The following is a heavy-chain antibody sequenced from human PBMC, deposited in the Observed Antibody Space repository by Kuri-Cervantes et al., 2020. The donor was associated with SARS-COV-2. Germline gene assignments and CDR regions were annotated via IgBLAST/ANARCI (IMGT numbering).Heavy chain of an antibody. J-gene: IGHJ4*02. D-gene: IGHD6-19*01. CDR1: GFTFSDAW. V-gene: IGHV3-15*01. Sequence: GGSLRLSCAASGFTFSDAWMSWVRQTLGKGLEWIGRFKSKTAGGTIVYAAPVQGRFTISRDDSRNTLYLQMNSLETEDTAVYYCATGSTSRWYRRDFDFWGPGTLVTVSS. CDR2: FKSKTAGGTI. CDR3: ATGSTSRWYRRDFDF.